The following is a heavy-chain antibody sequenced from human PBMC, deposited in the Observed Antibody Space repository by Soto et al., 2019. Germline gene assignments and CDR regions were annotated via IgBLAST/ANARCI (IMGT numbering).Heavy chain of an antibody. D-gene: IGHD4-17*01. CDR1: GFTFTSSA. CDR2: IVVGSGNT. CDR3: AAGRSAVTYYYGMDV. Sequence: SVKVSCKASGFTFTSSAVQWVRQARGQRLEWIGWIVVGSGNTNYAQKFQERVTITRDMSTSTAYMELSSLRSEDTAVYYCAAGRSAVTYYYGMDVWGQGTTVTVSS. V-gene: IGHV1-58*01. J-gene: IGHJ6*02.